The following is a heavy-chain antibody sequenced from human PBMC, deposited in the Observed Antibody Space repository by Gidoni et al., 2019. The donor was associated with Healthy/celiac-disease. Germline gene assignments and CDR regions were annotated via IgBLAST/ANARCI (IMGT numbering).Heavy chain of an antibody. V-gene: IGHV3-21*01. Sequence: EVQLVESGGGLVKPGGSLRLSCAASGFTFSSYSMNWVRQAPGKGLEWVSSISSSSSYIYYADSVKGRFTISRDNAKNSLYLQMNSLRAEDTAVYYCARDQGSSWYFDYWGQGTLVTVSS. J-gene: IGHJ4*02. CDR3: ARDQGSSWYFDY. D-gene: IGHD6-13*01. CDR1: GFTFSSYS. CDR2: ISSSSSYI.